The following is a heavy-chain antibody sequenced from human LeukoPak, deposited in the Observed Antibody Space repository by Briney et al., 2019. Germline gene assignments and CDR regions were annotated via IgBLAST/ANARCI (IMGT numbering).Heavy chain of an antibody. CDR2: ISAYNGNT. CDR1: GYTFTSYG. V-gene: IGHV1-18*01. D-gene: IGHD2-2*03. Sequence: GASVKVSCKASGYTFTSYGISWVRQAPGQGLEWMGWISAYNGNTNYAQKLQGRVTMTTDTSTSTAYMELRSLRSDDTAVYYCARDLLDIVVVPAAPGGVWGQGTLVTVSS. CDR3: ARDLLDIVVVPAAPGGV. J-gene: IGHJ4*02.